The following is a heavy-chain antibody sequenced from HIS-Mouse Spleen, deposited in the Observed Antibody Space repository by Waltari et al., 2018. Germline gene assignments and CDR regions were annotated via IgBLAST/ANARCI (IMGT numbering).Heavy chain of an antibody. Sequence: QLQLQESGPGLVKPSETLSLTCTVSGGSISSSSYYWRWIRQPPGKGLEGSWSIYSSGSTYYNPSLKSRVTISVDTSKNQFSLKLSSVTAADTAVYYCARLTAAGTYWGQGTLVTVSS. CDR2: IYSSGST. CDR1: GGSISSSSYY. J-gene: IGHJ4*02. CDR3: ARLTAAGTY. D-gene: IGHD6-13*01. V-gene: IGHV4-39*07.